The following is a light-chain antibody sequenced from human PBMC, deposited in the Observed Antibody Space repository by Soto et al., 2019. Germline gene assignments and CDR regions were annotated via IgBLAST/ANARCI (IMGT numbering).Light chain of an antibody. J-gene: IGLJ2*01. CDR3: AAWDDSLSGRV. V-gene: IGLV1-47*01. CDR1: SPNTGSNY. Sequence: QSVLTQPPSASGTPGQRVTISCSGSSPNTGSNYVYWYQQLPGTAPKLLIDTNNQRPSGVPDRFSGSKSGTSASLAISGLRSEDEANYYCAAWDDSLSGRVFGGGTQLTVL. CDR2: TNN.